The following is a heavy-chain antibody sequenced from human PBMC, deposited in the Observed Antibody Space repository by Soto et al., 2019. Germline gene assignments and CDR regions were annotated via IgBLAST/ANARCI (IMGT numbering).Heavy chain of an antibody. CDR3: ARDPGGTDFAEWTSSFDF. Sequence: QVQLVESGGGVVQPGRSLSLSCAASGVTFSSYAMHWVRQAPGKGQEWVAVISYDGSNKYYADSVKGRFTISRDKSKNTLYLQMNSLRAEDTAVYYCARDPGGTDFAEWTSSFDFWGQGTLVTVSS. CDR2: ISYDGSNK. J-gene: IGHJ4*02. CDR1: GVTFSSYA. V-gene: IGHV3-30-3*01. D-gene: IGHD3-3*01.